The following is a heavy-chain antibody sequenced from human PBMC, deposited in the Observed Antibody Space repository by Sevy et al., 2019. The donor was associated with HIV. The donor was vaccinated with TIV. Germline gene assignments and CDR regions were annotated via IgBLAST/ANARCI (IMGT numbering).Heavy chain of an antibody. CDR2: ILNGGSKK. D-gene: IGHD6-19*01. V-gene: IGHV3-33*01. Sequence: GGSLRLSCAASGFIFSNYDMHWVRQAPGKGLDWVAVILNGGSKKYYGDSVKGRFTISRDNSKNTLYLQINSLRVEDTAVYYCAREGIAVAGTFDYWGQGSLVTVSS. CDR1: GFIFSNYD. CDR3: AREGIAVAGTFDY. J-gene: IGHJ4*02.